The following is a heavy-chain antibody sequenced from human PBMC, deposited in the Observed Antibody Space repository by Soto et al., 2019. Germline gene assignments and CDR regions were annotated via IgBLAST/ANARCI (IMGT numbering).Heavy chain of an antibody. CDR2: IIPIFGTA. V-gene: IGHV1-69*12. D-gene: IGHD2-15*01. CDR1: GGTFSSYA. Sequence: QVQLVPSGAKVKKPGSSVKVSCKASGGTFSSYAISWVRQAPGQGLEWMGGIIPIFGTANYAQKFQGRVTITADESTSTAYMELSSLRSEDTAVYYCARDRRWELQLYDAFDIWGQGTMVTVSS. J-gene: IGHJ3*02. CDR3: ARDRRWELQLYDAFDI.